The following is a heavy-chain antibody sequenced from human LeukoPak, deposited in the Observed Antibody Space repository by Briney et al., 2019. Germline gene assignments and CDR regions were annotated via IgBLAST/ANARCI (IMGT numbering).Heavy chain of an antibody. CDR2: ISPYNGNT. Sequence: ASVKVTCKASGYKFTNYGISWVRQAPGQGLEWMGWISPYNGNTIYAQKLQGRVTMTTDTSTSTAYMEVRSLRSDDTAIYYCARGYHPSSWYYYFDYWGQGTLVTVSS. CDR1: GYKFTNYG. V-gene: IGHV1-18*01. D-gene: IGHD6-13*01. CDR3: ARGYHPSSWYYYFDY. J-gene: IGHJ4*02.